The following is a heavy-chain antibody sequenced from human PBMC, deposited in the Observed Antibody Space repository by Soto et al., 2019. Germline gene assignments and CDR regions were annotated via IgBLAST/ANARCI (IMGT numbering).Heavy chain of an antibody. CDR3: ASSVADEIDY. J-gene: IGHJ4*02. V-gene: IGHV1-3*01. CDR2: INAGNGNT. D-gene: IGHD6-19*01. Sequence: ASVKVSCKASGYTFTSYAMHWVRQAPGQRLEWMGWINAGNGNTKYSQKFQGRVTITRDTSASTAYMGLSSLRSEDTAVYYCASSVADEIDYWGQGALVTVSS. CDR1: GYTFTSYA.